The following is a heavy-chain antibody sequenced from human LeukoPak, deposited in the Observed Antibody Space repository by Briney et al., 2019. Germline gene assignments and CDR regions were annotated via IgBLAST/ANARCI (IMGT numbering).Heavy chain of an antibody. CDR1: GDSFTRYW. V-gene: IGHV5-51*01. CDR2: IYPGDSDT. Sequence: GESLKISCEGSGDSFTRYWIGWVRQMPGKGLELMGIIYPGDSDTRYSPSFQGQVTISADKSISTAYLQWSSLKASDTAMYYCARSPPYCTNGVCYGLPAFDIWGQGTMVTVSS. D-gene: IGHD2-8*01. J-gene: IGHJ3*02. CDR3: ARSPPYCTNGVCYGLPAFDI.